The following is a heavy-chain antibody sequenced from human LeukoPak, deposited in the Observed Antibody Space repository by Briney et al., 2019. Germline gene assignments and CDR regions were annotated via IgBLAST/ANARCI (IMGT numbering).Heavy chain of an antibody. CDR3: ARAIAAAGTGDASDI. CDR1: GFTFSSYG. D-gene: IGHD6-13*01. CDR2: ISYDGSNK. V-gene: IGHV3-30*03. Sequence: GRSLRLSCAASGFTFSSYGMHWVRQAPGKGLEWVAVISYDGSNKYYADSVKGRFTISRDNAKNSLYLQMNSLRAEDTALYYCARAIAAAGTGDASDIWGQGTMVTVSS. J-gene: IGHJ3*02.